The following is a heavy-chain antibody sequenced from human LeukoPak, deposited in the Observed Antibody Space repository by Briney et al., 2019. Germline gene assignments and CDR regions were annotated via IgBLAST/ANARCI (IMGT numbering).Heavy chain of an antibody. J-gene: IGHJ4*02. Sequence: PGASLRLSCVDSGFTLSNYAMSWVRQAPGKGLEWVSSISGSGGSTYQAENVKGRFTISRDNSNNTLYLQMNSLRDEDTAIYYCAAGYTTGWYVRYFDYWGQGTLVTVSS. CDR2: ISGSGGST. D-gene: IGHD6-19*01. CDR1: GFTLSNYA. V-gene: IGHV3-23*01. CDR3: AAGYTTGWYVRYFDY.